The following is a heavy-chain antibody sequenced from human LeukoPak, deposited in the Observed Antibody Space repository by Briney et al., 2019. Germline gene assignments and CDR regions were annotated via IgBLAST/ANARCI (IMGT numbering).Heavy chain of an antibody. J-gene: IGHJ6*03. CDR1: GGTFSSYA. D-gene: IGHD3-10*01. CDR2: IIPIFGTA. V-gene: IGHV1-69*13. Sequence: ASVKVSCKASGGTFSSYAISWVRQAPGQGLEWMGGIIPIFGTANYAQKFQGRVTITADESTSTAYMELSSRRSEDTAVYYCARPRERVVVRPYYYYYMDVWGKGTTVTVSS. CDR3: ARPRERVVVRPYYYYYMDV.